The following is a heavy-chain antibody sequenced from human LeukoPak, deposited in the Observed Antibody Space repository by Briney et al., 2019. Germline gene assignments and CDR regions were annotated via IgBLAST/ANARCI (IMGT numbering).Heavy chain of an antibody. V-gene: IGHV1-69*06. CDR2: IIPIFGTV. Sequence: SVKVSCKASGGTFSSYGISWVRQAPGQGLEWMGRIIPIFGTVNYAQKFQGRVTITADKFTSTAYMEVSSLRSEDTAVYYCARTNYYDSSGYQGAGTYYYGMDVWGQGTTVTVSS. J-gene: IGHJ6*02. CDR3: ARTNYYDSSGYQGAGTYYYGMDV. CDR1: GGTFSSYG. D-gene: IGHD3-22*01.